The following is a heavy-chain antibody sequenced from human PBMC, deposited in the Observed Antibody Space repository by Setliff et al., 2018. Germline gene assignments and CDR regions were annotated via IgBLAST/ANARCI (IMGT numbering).Heavy chain of an antibody. V-gene: IGHV4-34*01. D-gene: IGHD6-13*01. CDR3: ARRRMSSSWFQGYFDY. J-gene: IGHJ4*02. CDR1: GGSFSGYY. Sequence: SETLSLTCAVYGGSFSGYYWSWIRQPPGKGLEWIGEINHSGSTNYNPSLKSRVTISVDTSKNQFSLKLSSVTAADTAVYYCARRRMSSSWFQGYFDYWGQGTLVTVSS. CDR2: INHSGST.